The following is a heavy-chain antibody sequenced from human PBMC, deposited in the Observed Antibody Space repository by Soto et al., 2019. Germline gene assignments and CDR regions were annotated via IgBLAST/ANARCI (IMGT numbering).Heavy chain of an antibody. CDR2: IGGRDGST. J-gene: IGHJ1*01. CDR1: GFTFSDYA. D-gene: IGHD6-19*01. CDR3: AREDSGWYGEFFQH. V-gene: IGHV3-23*01. Sequence: PGESLKISCAASGFTFSDYAMAWVRQAPGKGLEWVSKIGGRDGSTDYADAVKGRFTISRDNTKNTLHLQMSSLRAEDTALYYCAREDSGWYGEFFQHWGQGTLVTVSS.